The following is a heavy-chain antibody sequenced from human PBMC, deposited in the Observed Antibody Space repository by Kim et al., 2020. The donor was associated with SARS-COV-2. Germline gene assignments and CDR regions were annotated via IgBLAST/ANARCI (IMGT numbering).Heavy chain of an antibody. J-gene: IGHJ4*02. CDR3: AKASSATSSSSGYFDY. V-gene: IGHV3-30*02. D-gene: IGHD6-6*01. Sequence: SVKGQFTITRDKSKNTLYLQMNSLRAEATAVYYCAKASSATSSSSGYFDYWGQGTLVTVSS.